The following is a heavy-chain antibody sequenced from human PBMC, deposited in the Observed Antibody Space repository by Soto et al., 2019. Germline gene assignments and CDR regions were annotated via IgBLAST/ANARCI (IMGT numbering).Heavy chain of an antibody. Sequence: QVQVVQSGAEVKKPGASVKVSCKASGYTFTFHGMHWVRQAPGQILEWMGWIDAGNGNTKYSQKFKDRVTITRGTSAGTASMELRSLRSEDTAVYYCAPSGVPATIGHYFYYAAVWGKGTMVTVSS. V-gene: IGHV1-3*01. CDR1: GYTFTFHG. D-gene: IGHD2-2*01. CDR3: APSGVPATIGHYFYYAAV. J-gene: IGHJ6*03. CDR2: IDAGNGNT.